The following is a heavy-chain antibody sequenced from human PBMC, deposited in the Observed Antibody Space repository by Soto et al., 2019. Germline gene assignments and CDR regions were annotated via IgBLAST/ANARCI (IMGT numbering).Heavy chain of an antibody. CDR3: ARIKRRDGIY. V-gene: IGHV4-59*12. Sequence: SETLSLTSPVSGGSITTYEWSWIRQPPGKGLEWIGGYSGFTNYNPSLESRATISVDTSKNQFSLKLSSVTAADTAVYYCARIKRRDGIYWGQGTLVTVSS. CDR1: GGSITTYE. CDR2: YSGFT. J-gene: IGHJ4*02.